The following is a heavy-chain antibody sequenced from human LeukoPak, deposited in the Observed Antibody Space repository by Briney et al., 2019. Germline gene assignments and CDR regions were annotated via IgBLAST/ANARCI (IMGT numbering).Heavy chain of an antibody. CDR3: AAATAVVPAAELRV. V-gene: IGHV1-18*01. J-gene: IGHJ3*01. CDR1: GYTFTSYG. CDR2: ISAYNGNT. D-gene: IGHD2-2*01. Sequence: ASVKVSCKASGYTFTSYGISWVRQAPGQGLEWMGWISAYNGNTNYAQKLQGRVTMTTDTSTSTAYMELRSLRSDDTAVYHCAAATAVVPAAELRVWGQGTMVTVSS.